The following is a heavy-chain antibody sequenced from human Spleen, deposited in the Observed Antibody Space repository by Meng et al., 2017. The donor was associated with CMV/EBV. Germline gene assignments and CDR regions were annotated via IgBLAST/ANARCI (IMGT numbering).Heavy chain of an antibody. Sequence: CKASGYTFPGYYMHWVRQAPGQGLEWMGWIIPNSGGTNYAQNFQGRVTMTRDTSISTAYLELSRLRSDDTAVYYCARDRFIGGSYPDYWGQGTLVTVSS. J-gene: IGHJ4*02. CDR2: IIPNSGGT. CDR1: GYTFPGYY. CDR3: ARDRFIGGSYPDY. V-gene: IGHV1-2*02. D-gene: IGHD1-26*01.